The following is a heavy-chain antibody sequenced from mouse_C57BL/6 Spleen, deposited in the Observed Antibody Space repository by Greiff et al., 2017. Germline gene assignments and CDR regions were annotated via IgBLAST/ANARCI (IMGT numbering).Heavy chain of an antibody. CDR1: GFSFNTYA. V-gene: IGHV10-1*01. J-gene: IGHJ3*01. D-gene: IGHD1-1*01. CDR2: IRSKSNNYAT. CDR3: VSNYGSSYPAWFAY. Sequence: GGGLVQPKGSLKLSCAASGFSFNTYAMNWVRQAPGKGLEWVARIRSKSNNYATYYADSVKDRFTISRDDSESMLYLQMNNLKTEDTAMYYCVSNYGSSYPAWFAYWGQGTLVTVSA.